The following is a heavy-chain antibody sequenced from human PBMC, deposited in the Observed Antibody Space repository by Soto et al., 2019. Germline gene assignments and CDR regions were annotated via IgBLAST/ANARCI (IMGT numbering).Heavy chain of an antibody. CDR2: IYYDGSA. CDR3: ARHSGNDHDSNGYLYY. J-gene: IGHJ4*02. D-gene: IGHD3-22*01. V-gene: IGHV4-39*01. CDR1: GGSISSSSYY. Sequence: QLQLQESGPGLVKPWETLSLTCTVSGGSISSSSYYWGWIRQPPGTGLEWIGSIYYDGSAYYNPSLKSRVTRSVDTSKNQFALKLTAVTAADTAVYYCARHSGNDHDSNGYLYYWGQGTLVTVSS.